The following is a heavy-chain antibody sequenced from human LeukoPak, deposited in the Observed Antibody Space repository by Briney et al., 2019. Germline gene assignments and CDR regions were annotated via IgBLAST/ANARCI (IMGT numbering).Heavy chain of an antibody. CDR2: IIPIFGTA. Sequence: SVKVSCKASGGTFSSYATSWVRQAPGQGLEWMGGIIPIFGTANYAQKFQGRVTITTDESTSTAYMELSSLRSEDTAVYYCASRAERWFVPWGQGTLVTVSS. V-gene: IGHV1-69*05. CDR3: ASRAERWFVP. CDR1: GGTFSSYA. J-gene: IGHJ5*02. D-gene: IGHD1-1*01.